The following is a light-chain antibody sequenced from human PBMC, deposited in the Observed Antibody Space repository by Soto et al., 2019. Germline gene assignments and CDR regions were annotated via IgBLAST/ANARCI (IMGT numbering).Light chain of an antibody. CDR3: QQYGSSPGT. Sequence: EVVMTQSPATLSVSPGGRATLSCRASQSVRDNYLAWYQQKPGQAPSLLIFDTSRRATGIPDRFTGSGSGTDFALTISRVEPQDIAVYFCQQYGSSPGTFGQGTKVDIK. V-gene: IGKV3-20*01. CDR1: QSVRDNY. CDR2: DTS. J-gene: IGKJ1*01.